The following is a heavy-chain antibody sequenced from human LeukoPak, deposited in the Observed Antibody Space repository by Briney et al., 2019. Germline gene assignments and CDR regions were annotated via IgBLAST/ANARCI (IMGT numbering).Heavy chain of an antibody. CDR3: AKFLPTHIVVANYYFDY. CDR2: IRSKANSYAT. D-gene: IGHD2-21*01. J-gene: IGHJ4*02. Sequence: GGSLRLSCAASGFTFSGSAMHWVRQASGKGLEWVGRIRSKANSYATVYAASVKGRFTISRDDSKNTAYLQMNSLRAEDTAVYYCAKFLPTHIVVANYYFDYWGQGTLVTVSS. V-gene: IGHV3-73*01. CDR1: GFTFSGSA.